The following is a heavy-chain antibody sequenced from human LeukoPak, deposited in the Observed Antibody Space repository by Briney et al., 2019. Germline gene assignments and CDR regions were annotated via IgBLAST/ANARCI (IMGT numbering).Heavy chain of an antibody. V-gene: IGHV3-7*01. Sequence: PGGSLRLSCAASGFTFSFYWMSWVRQAPGKGLEWVANIKEDGSEKFYVDSVKGRFTISRDNAKNSLYLQMTSLRAEDTALYYCARDTALSYAAGFDCWGQGTLVTVSS. J-gene: IGHJ4*02. D-gene: IGHD3-10*01. CDR1: GFTFSFYW. CDR2: IKEDGSEK. CDR3: ARDTALSYAAGFDC.